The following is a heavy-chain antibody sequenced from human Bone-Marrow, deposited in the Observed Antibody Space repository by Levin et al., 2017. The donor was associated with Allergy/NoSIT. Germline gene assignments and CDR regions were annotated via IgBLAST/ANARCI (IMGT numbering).Heavy chain of an antibody. CDR1: GFSVSTVY. V-gene: IGHV3-53*01. D-gene: IGHD1/OR15-1a*01. CDR3: ATSTVNSYYYYHGMDV. J-gene: IGHJ6*02. Sequence: GGSLRLSCAASGFSVSTVYMSWVRQAPGKGLELVSVIYAGGHTLYADSVKGRFTISRDNSKNTLYLQMNILRAEDTAVYFCATSTVNSYYYYHGMDVWGQGTTVTVSS. CDR2: IYAGGHT.